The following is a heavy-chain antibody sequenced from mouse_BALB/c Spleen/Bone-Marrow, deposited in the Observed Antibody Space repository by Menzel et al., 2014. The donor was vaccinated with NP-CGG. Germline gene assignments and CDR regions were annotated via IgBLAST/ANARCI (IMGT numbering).Heavy chain of an antibody. CDR2: IDPSTSET. J-gene: IGHJ4*01. CDR1: DYTFTTYW. Sequence: VQLQQSGPDLVRPGSSVKMSCKASDYTFTTYWMHWEKQRPGQGLEWIGMIDPSTSETRLNQKFKDKATLIVDKSSNTAYMQLSSLTSEDSAVYYCARRTRAMDYWGQGTSVTVSS. V-gene: IGHV1-52*01. CDR3: ARRTRAMDY.